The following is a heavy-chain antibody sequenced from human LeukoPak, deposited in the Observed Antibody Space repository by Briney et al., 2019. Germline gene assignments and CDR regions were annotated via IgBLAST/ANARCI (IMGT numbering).Heavy chain of an antibody. V-gene: IGHV4-34*01. CDR3: ASTPVGSSMIVGRYYFDY. CDR1: DGSFSGYY. Sequence: SETLSLTCAVYDGSFSGYYWSWIRQPPGKGLEWIGEINHSGSTNYNPSLKSRVTISVDTSKNQFSLKLSSVTAADTAVYYCASTPVGSSMIVGRYYFDYWGQGTLVTVSS. D-gene: IGHD3-22*01. CDR2: INHSGST. J-gene: IGHJ4*02.